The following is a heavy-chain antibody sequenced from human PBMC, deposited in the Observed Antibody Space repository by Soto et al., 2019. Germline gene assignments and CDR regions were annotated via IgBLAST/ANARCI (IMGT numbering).Heavy chain of an antibody. J-gene: IGHJ6*02. D-gene: IGHD2-2*02. CDR1: GYSFSTYW. CDR3: ARHSDVVSVRAPISLGYYYGMDV. CDR2: IYPGDSDT. V-gene: IGHV5-51*01. Sequence: PGESLKISCKAFGYSFSTYWIGGVRQMPAKGLEWMGIIYPGDSDTKYSPAFQGQVTISADKSINTAYLQWSSLEASDTAMYYCARHSDVVSVRAPISLGYYYGMDVWGQGTTVTVSS.